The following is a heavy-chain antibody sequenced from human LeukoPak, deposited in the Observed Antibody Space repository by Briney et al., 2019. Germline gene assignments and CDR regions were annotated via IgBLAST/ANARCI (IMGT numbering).Heavy chain of an antibody. J-gene: IGHJ4*02. V-gene: IGHV4-59*01. Sequence: SETLSLTCTVPGGSISSYYWSWIRQPPGKGLEWIGYIYYSGSTNYNPSLKSRVTISVDTSKNQFSLKLSSVTAADTAVYYCARHWRPDTYYYGSGSPSPHYYFDYWGQGTLVTVSS. CDR1: GGSISSYY. CDR2: IYYSGST. CDR3: ARHWRPDTYYYGSGSPSPHYYFDY. D-gene: IGHD3-10*01.